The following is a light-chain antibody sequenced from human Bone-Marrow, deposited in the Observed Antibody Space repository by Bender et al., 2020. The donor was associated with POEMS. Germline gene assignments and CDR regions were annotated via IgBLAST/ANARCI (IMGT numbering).Light chain of an antibody. V-gene: IGLV3-27*01. CDR3: YTAADSNLV. CDR1: VLATKY. Sequence: SYELTQPSSVSVSAGQTARITCSGDVLATKYARWFQQKPGQAPVQVIYKDTDRPSGIPERFSGSSLGTTVTLTISGAQVEDEGDYYCYTAADSNLVFGGGTKLTVL. CDR2: KDT. J-gene: IGLJ3*02.